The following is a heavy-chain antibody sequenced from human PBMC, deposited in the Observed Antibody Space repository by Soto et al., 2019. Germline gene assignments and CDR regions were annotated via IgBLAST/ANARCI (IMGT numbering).Heavy chain of an antibody. CDR3: AKDSPYGASYKDDVFDI. V-gene: IGHV3-23*01. CDR2: ISGSGGIT. CDR1: GFTFSSYA. Sequence: GGSLRLSCAASGFTFSSYALSWVRQAPGRGLEWVSMISGSGGITYHADSVNGRVTISRDNSNNTFFLQMNSLRAEDTAVYYCAKDSPYGASYKDDVFDIWGQGSVVNVSS. J-gene: IGHJ3*02. D-gene: IGHD1-26*01.